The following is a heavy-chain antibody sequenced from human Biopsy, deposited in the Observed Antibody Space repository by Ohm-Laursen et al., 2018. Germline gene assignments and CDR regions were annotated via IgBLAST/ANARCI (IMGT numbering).Heavy chain of an antibody. V-gene: IGHV1-69*06. Sequence: SSVTLSRTAAGATFSSYEINWFRQAPGEGLEWMGGIIPIFNTPKYAQRFQGRVTITADRSTTTAYMELSSLRSEDTAVYYWARDTELLSIGLDYNFGMVVWGQGTTVTVSS. J-gene: IGHJ6*02. CDR3: ARDTELLSIGLDYNFGMVV. CDR1: GATFSSYE. D-gene: IGHD1-14*01. CDR2: IIPIFNTP.